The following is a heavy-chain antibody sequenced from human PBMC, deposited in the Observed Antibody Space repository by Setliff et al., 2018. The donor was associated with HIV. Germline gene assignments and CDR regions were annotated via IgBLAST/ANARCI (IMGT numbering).Heavy chain of an antibody. V-gene: IGHV3-30*04. J-gene: IGHJ4*02. D-gene: IGHD6-19*01. CDR2: ISYDGNVK. CDR3: ARDRQQWLLLSPRYFDY. Sequence: PGGSLRLSCAASGFTFSYFAMHWVRQAPGKGLEWVAVISYDGNVKYYADSVKGRFTISRDNSKNTLYVQMNSLRPEDTAVYYCARDRQQWLLLSPRYFDYWGQGTLVTVSS. CDR1: GFTFSYFA.